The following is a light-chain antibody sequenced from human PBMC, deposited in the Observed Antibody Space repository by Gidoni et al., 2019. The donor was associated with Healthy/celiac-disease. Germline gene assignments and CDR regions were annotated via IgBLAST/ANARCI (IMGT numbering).Light chain of an antibody. CDR2: DAS. CDR3: QQRSNWLT. Sequence: IVLTQTPATLSLSPGERATISCRASQSVSSDVAWYQQKPGQAPRLLLYDASNRATGIPARFSGSGSGTDFTLSISSLEPEDFAVYYCQQRSNWLTFGGGTKVEIK. V-gene: IGKV3-11*01. CDR1: QSVSSD. J-gene: IGKJ4*01.